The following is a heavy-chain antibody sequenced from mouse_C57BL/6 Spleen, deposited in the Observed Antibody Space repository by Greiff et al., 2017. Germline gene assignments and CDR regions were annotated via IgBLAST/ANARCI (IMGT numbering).Heavy chain of an antibody. CDR2: IWWDDDK. CDR3: ARIAKGDYFDY. J-gene: IGHJ2*01. V-gene: IGHV8-8*01. Sequence: QVTLKESGPGILQPSQTLSLTCSFSGFSLSTFGMGVGWIRQPSGKGLEWLAHIWWDDDKYYNPALKSRLTISKATSKNQVYIKIANVDTAATATYSCARIAKGDYFDYWGKGTTLTVSS. CDR1: GFSLSTFGMG.